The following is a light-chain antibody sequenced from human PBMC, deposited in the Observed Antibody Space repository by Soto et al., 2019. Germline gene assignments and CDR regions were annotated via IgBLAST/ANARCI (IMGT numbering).Light chain of an antibody. Sequence: QSVLTQPASVSGSPGQSITISCTGTSSDAGGYNLVSWYQQHPGKAPKLMIYEGSKRPSGVSNRFSGSKSGNTASLTISGLQAEDEADYYCCSYAGSSTPSYVFGTGTKVTVL. J-gene: IGLJ1*01. CDR2: EGS. V-gene: IGLV2-23*01. CDR3: CSYAGSSTPSYV. CDR1: SSDAGGYNL.